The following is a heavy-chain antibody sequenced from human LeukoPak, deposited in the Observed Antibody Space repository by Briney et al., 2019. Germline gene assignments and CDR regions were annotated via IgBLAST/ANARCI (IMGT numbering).Heavy chain of an antibody. CDR1: GGSFSGYY. CDR3: ARGRRRSGHIVVVTAIPAPFDY. V-gene: IGHV4-34*01. D-gene: IGHD2-21*02. Sequence: PSETLSLTCAVYGGSFSGYYWSWIRQPPGKGLEWIGEINHSGSTNYNPSLKSRVTISVDTSKNQFSLKLSSVTAADTAVYYCARGRRRSGHIVVVTAIPAPFDYWGQGTLVTVSS. CDR2: INHSGST. J-gene: IGHJ4*02.